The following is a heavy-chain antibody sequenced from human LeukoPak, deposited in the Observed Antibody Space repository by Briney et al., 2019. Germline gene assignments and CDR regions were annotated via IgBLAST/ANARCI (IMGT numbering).Heavy chain of an antibody. J-gene: IGHJ5*02. V-gene: IGHV3-30*04. CDR1: GFTFSSYA. Sequence: GGSLRLSCAASGFTFSSYAMHWVRQAPGKGLEWVAVISYDGSNKYYADSVKGRFTLSRDNSKNTLYLQMNSVRAEDTAVYYCARDTQYCSNGVCYTWFDPWGQGTLVTISS. CDR3: ARDTQYCSNGVCYTWFDP. D-gene: IGHD2-8*01. CDR2: ISYDGSNK.